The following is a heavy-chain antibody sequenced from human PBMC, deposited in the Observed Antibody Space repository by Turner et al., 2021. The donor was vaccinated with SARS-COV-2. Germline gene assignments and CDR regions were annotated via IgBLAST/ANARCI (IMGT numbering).Heavy chain of an antibody. CDR3: AKQLGLYSNPMYYFDY. D-gene: IGHD4-4*01. CDR1: GFTFSSYG. CDR2: IWYDGSNK. Sequence: QVQLVESGGGVVQPGRSLRLSCAASGFTFSSYGMHWVRQAPGKGMEWVAVIWYDGSNKYYADSVKGRFTISRDNSKNTLYLQMNSLRAEDTAVYYCAKQLGLYSNPMYYFDYWGQGTLVTVSS. J-gene: IGHJ4*02. V-gene: IGHV3-33*06.